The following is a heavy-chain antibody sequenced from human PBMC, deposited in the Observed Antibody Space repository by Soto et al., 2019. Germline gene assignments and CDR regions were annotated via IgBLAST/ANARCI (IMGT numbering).Heavy chain of an antibody. CDR1: GFTFSSYG. Sequence: QVQLVESGGGVVQPGRSLRLSYAASGFTFSSYGMHWVRQAPGKGLEWVAVIWYDGSNKYYADSVKGRFTISRDNSKNTLYLQMNSLRAEDTAVYYCARGGSIAARPSCFDYWGQGTLVTVSS. CDR3: ARGGSIAARPSCFDY. CDR2: IWYDGSNK. D-gene: IGHD6-6*01. J-gene: IGHJ4*02. V-gene: IGHV3-33*01.